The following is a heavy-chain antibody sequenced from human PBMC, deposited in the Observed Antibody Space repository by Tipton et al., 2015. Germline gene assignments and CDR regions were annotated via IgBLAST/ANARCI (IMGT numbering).Heavy chain of an antibody. CDR3: ARLDSGSYGY. CDR2: IYPDDSDT. D-gene: IGHD1-26*01. CDR1: GYSFTTYW. J-gene: IGHJ4*02. Sequence: QLVQSGAEVKKPGESLKISCKASGYSFTTYWIAWVRQMPGKDLEWMGIIYPDDSDTRYSPSFRGQVTISADRSINTAYLEWSSLKASDTAMYYCARLDSGSYGYWGQGTLVTVSS. V-gene: IGHV5-51*01.